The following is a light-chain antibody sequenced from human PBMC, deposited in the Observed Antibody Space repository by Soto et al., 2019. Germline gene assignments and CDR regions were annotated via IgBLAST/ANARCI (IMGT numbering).Light chain of an antibody. CDR3: CSYAGDYPFV. J-gene: IGLJ1*01. V-gene: IGLV2-11*01. CDR2: DVK. Sequence: QSALTQPRSVSGSPGQSVTLSCTGTSSDVGGYNYVTWYQQYPGKAPKVMIYDVKTRPSGVPDRFSGSKSGNTASLTISGLQAEDEAYYSCCSYAGDYPFVFGTGTKLTVL. CDR1: SSDVGGYNY.